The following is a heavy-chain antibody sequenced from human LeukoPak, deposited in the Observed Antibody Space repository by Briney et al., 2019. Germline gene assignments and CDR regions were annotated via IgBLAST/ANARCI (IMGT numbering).Heavy chain of an antibody. D-gene: IGHD6-13*01. CDR3: ARAIAAAGSY. V-gene: IGHV3-7*04. Sequence: GGSLRLSCAASGFTFTDSAMTWVRQAPGEGLEWVANINQDGGEKYYVHSVKGRFTISRDNAKNLLYLQMSSLRVEDTAVYYCARAIAAAGSYWGQGTLVTVSS. CDR1: GFTFTDSA. J-gene: IGHJ4*02. CDR2: INQDGGEK.